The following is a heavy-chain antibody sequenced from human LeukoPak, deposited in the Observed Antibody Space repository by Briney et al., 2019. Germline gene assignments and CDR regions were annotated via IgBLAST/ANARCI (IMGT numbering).Heavy chain of an antibody. CDR1: GFSFPSHS. J-gene: IGHJ4*02. CDR2: IGTSSSTI. Sequence: GGSLRLSCAASGFSFPSHSFHWVRRSPGKGLEWVAYIGTSSSTIYQAKSVKGRFSISRDNAKNSLFLQMDSLRVEDTAVYYCARDRGTFGVVDSWGQGTLVAVSS. D-gene: IGHD3-3*01. CDR3: ARDRGTFGVVDS. V-gene: IGHV3-48*04.